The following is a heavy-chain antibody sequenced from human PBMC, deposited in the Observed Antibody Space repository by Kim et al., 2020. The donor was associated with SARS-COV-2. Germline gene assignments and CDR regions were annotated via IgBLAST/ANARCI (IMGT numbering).Heavy chain of an antibody. V-gene: IGHV1-3*01. Sequence: YSQNFQGILAITGDTSASTAYMELSSLRSEDTAVYYCARPSREVPDHHFDYWGLGTLVTVSS. CDR3: ARPSREVPDHHFDY. J-gene: IGHJ4*02.